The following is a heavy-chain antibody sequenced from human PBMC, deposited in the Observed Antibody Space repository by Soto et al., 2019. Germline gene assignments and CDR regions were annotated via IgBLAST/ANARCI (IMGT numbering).Heavy chain of an antibody. CDR3: ARDYGDYQFDY. D-gene: IGHD4-17*01. CDR2: IYYRGTT. Sequence: SETLSLTCTVSGGSISSSSYYWGWIRQPPGKGLEWIGNIYYRGTTYYNPSLKSRVTISVDTSKNQFSLKLASVTAADTAVYYCARDYGDYQFDYWGQGTLVTVS. V-gene: IGHV4-39*02. CDR1: GGSISSSSYY. J-gene: IGHJ4*02.